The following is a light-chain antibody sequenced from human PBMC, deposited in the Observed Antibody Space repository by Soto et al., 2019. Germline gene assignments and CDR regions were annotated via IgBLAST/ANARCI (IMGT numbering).Light chain of an antibody. J-gene: IGKJ4*01. Sequence: EIVVTQSPATLSVSPGERDTLSCRASHSVGNNFAWYQQKPGQAPRLLIFATSTRATGVPARFSGSGSGTEVTLTISSLQSEDFAVYYCQQYGDWPLSCGGGAKVEIE. V-gene: IGKV3-15*01. CDR2: ATS. CDR3: QQYGDWPLS. CDR1: HSVGNN.